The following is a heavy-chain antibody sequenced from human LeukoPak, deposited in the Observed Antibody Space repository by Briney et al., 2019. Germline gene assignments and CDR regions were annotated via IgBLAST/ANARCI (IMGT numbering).Heavy chain of an antibody. V-gene: IGHV2-5*02. CDR2: IYWDDDK. CDR1: GFSLSASGVG. D-gene: IGHD3-10*01. CDR3: AHSFRGLWFREPLHFDY. J-gene: IGHJ4*02. Sequence: SGPTLVKPTQTLTLTCTFSGFSLSASGVGVGWIRQPPGKALEWLALIYWDDDKRYSPSLKSRLTITKDTSKNQVVLTMTNMDPVDTATYYCAHSFRGLWFREPLHFDYWGQGTLVTVSS.